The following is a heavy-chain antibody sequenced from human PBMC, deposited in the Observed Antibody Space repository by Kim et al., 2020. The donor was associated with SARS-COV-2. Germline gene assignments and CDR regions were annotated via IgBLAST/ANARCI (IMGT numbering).Heavy chain of an antibody. CDR2: IYYSGST. Sequence: SETLSLTCTVSGSSISSSSYYWGWIRQPPGKGLEWIGSIYYSGSTYYNPSLKSRVTISVDTSKNQFSLKLSSVTAADTAVYYCARHLRGGIAVAAGYYFDYWGQGTLVTVSS. D-gene: IGHD6-19*01. V-gene: IGHV4-39*01. J-gene: IGHJ4*02. CDR1: GSSISSSSYY. CDR3: ARHLRGGIAVAAGYYFDY.